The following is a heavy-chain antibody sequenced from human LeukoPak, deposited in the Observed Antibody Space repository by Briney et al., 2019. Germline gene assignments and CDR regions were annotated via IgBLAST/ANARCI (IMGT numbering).Heavy chain of an antibody. V-gene: IGHV3-23*01. J-gene: IGHJ4*02. CDR1: GFTFSYAA. CDR2: ISASGGNT. Sequence: GGSLRLSCVASGFTFSYAAMNWVGQGRGQGPQWVSLISASGGNTYYADSVKGRFTISRDNSKNTLYLQMNSLRADDTAVYYCAKDIQCAYWGRGTLVVVSS. CDR3: AKDIQCAY. D-gene: IGHD2-21*01.